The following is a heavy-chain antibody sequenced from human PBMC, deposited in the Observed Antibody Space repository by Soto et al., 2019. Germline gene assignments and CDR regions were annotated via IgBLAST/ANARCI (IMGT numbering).Heavy chain of an antibody. J-gene: IGHJ6*02. CDR3: AKDSPVTTPLYSYYYGLDV. CDR1: GFTFSNYA. D-gene: IGHD4-17*01. V-gene: IGHV3-23*01. Sequence: EVHLLESGGGLVQPGGSLRLSCTASGFTFSNYAMSWVRQAPDKGLEWVSAISGRGGSTYYADSVKGRFPISRDHSKNMLFLQMNRLRAEDTPLYYCAKDSPVTTPLYSYYYGLDVWGQGTTVTVSS. CDR2: ISGRGGST.